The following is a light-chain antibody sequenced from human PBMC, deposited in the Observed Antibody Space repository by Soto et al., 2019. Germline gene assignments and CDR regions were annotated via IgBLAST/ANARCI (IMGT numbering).Light chain of an antibody. Sequence: EIVMTQSPATLSVSPGERATLSCRASQSVYSNLAWYQQKPGQAPRLLIYGASTRATGIPARFSGSGSGTECTLTSSSRQAEDFAVYYCQQYNSWPLTFGGGTKVEIK. V-gene: IGKV3-15*01. CDR2: GAS. CDR3: QQYNSWPLT. J-gene: IGKJ4*01. CDR1: QSVYSN.